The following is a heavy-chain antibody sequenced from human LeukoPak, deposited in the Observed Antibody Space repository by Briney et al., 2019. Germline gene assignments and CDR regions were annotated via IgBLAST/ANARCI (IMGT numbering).Heavy chain of an antibody. CDR2: IGYEGVHK. CDR3: AKDLHGGYSSDY. CDR1: GFTFNNFG. Sequence: GGSLRLSCAASGFTFNNFGMHWVRQAPGKGLEWVSFIGYEGVHKYYADSVKGRFTISKDNSKATLYLQMNSLRPEDTAVYYCAKDLHGGYSSDYWGQGTLVTVSS. J-gene: IGHJ4*02. V-gene: IGHV3-30*02. D-gene: IGHD4-23*01.